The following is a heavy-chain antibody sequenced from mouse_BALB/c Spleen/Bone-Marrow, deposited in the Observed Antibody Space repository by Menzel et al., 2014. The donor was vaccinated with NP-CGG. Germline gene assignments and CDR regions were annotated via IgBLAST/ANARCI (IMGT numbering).Heavy chain of an antibody. CDR1: GSNIKDTY. Sequence: EVKLMESGAELVKPGASVRLSCTASGSNIKDTYMHWVKQRPEQGLEWIGRIDPANGNTKYDPKFQGKATTTADTSSNTAYLQLSSLTSEDTAVYYCASYVYGYYFDYWGQGTTLTVSS. J-gene: IGHJ2*01. CDR3: ASYVYGYYFDY. CDR2: IDPANGNT. V-gene: IGHV14-3*02. D-gene: IGHD2-2*01.